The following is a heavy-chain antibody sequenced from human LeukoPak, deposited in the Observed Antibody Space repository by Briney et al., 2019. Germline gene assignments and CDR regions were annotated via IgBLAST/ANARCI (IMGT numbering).Heavy chain of an antibody. CDR2: INHSGST. Sequence: PSETLSLTCTVSGGSISSYYWSWIRQPPGKGLEWIGEINHSGSTNYNPSLKSRVTISVDTSKNQFSLKLSSVTAADTAVYYCARSRYDISFDYWGQGTLVTVSS. J-gene: IGHJ4*02. CDR3: ARSRYDISFDY. D-gene: IGHD3-9*01. V-gene: IGHV4-34*01. CDR1: GGSISSYY.